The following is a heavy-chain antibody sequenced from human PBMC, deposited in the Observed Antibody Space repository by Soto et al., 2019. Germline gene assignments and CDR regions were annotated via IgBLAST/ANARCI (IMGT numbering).Heavy chain of an antibody. Sequence: GESLKISCKGSGYSFTSYWIGWVRQMPGKGLEWMGIIYPGDSDTRYSPSFQGQVTISADKSISTAYLQWSSLKASDTAMYYCAREVCSYGFYYYGMDVWGQGTTVTVSS. V-gene: IGHV5-51*01. CDR1: GYSFTSYW. D-gene: IGHD5-18*01. J-gene: IGHJ6*02. CDR2: IYPGDSDT. CDR3: AREVCSYGFYYYGMDV.